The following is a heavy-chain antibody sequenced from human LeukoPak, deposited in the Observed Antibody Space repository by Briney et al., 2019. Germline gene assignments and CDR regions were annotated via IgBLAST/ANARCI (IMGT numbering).Heavy chain of an antibody. CDR3: ARGRARRGVFDY. CDR2: IYYSGST. CDR1: GGSISSSSYY. D-gene: IGHD2-8*01. V-gene: IGHV4-39*01. J-gene: IGHJ4*02. Sequence: PSETLSLTCTVSGGSISSSSYYWGWIRQPPGKGLEWIGSIYYSGSTYYNPSLKSRVTISVDTSKNQFSLKLSSVTAADTAVYYCARGRARRGVFDYWGQGTLVTVSS.